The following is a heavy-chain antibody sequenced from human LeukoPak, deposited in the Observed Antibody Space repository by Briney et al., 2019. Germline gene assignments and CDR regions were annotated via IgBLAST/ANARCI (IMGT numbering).Heavy chain of an antibody. D-gene: IGHD1-26*01. CDR3: ARGQGATVPQVGKNWFDP. J-gene: IGHJ5*02. CDR1: IDSFSNYH. V-gene: IGHV4-34*01. CDR2: VNEVGGT. Sequence: SETLSLTCAVYIDSFSNYHWNWIRQTPSKGLEWIGEVNEVGGTNISPSLRNRVILSVDTSKNQFFLKLISVTVADTAVYYCARGQGATVPQVGKNWFDPWGQGIRVTVSS.